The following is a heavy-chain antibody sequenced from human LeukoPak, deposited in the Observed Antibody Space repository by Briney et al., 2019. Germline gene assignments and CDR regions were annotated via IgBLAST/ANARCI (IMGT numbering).Heavy chain of an antibody. CDR2: ISYIGST. CDR3: ARGNYYDSKWYFDL. D-gene: IGHD3-22*01. V-gene: IGHV4-59*01. Sequence: SETLSLTCTVSGGSISTYYWSWIRQPPGKGLEWIGYISYIGSTNYNPSLKSRVTISIDTSKNQFSLKLSSVTAADTAVYYCARGNYYDSKWYFDLWGRGTLVTVSS. CDR1: GGSISTYY. J-gene: IGHJ2*01.